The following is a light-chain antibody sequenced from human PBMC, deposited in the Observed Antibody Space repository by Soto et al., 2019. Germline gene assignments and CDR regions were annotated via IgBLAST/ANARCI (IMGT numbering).Light chain of an antibody. V-gene: IGKV3-11*01. J-gene: IGKJ1*01. CDR3: QQRNNWPLT. CDR1: QSISRD. Sequence: ETVLTQSPATLSLSPGERATLSCRASQSISRDLAWYQQKPGQPPRLLICDVSNRATGVPARFSGSGSGTDFTLTISSLEPEYFAVYYCQQRNNWPLTFGQGTKVEIK. CDR2: DVS.